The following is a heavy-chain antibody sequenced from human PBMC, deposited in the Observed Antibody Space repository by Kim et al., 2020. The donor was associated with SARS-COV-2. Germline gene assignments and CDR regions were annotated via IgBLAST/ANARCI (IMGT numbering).Heavy chain of an antibody. CDR3: AKGGGGY. J-gene: IGHJ4*03. D-gene: IGHD3-10*01. Sequence: EGSLRLSCAASGFTFSSYAMSWVRQAPGKGLEWGSVIYMGGSSTYYADSVNGRFTISRYNSNNTLYLQMNSLRAEDTAVYYCAKGGGGYWGHVTQVNVSS. CDR2: IYMGGSST. CDR1: GFTFSSYA. V-gene: IGHV3-23*03.